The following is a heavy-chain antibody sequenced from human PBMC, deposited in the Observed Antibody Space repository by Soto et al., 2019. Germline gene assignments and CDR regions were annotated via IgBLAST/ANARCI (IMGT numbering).Heavy chain of an antibody. Sequence: SETLSLTCSVSGGSINSYTNYWSWIRQTPGRGLEWIGSIYYTGTTYYNPSLKSRVTISVDTSKTQFSLNLRSVTAADTAVYYCARDLAAVPRAFDYWGRGTLVTVSS. J-gene: IGHJ4*02. CDR3: ARDLAAVPRAFDY. CDR1: GGSINSYTNY. CDR2: IYYTGTT. D-gene: IGHD6-13*01. V-gene: IGHV4-61*01.